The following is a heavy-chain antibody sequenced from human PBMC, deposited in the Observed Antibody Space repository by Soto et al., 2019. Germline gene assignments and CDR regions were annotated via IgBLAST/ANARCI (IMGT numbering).Heavy chain of an antibody. CDR3: ARGESYYDFWSGYASYFYYYMDV. CDR2: ISAYNGNT. Sequence: ASVKVSCKAFGYTFTSYGISWVRQAPGQGLEWMGWISAYNGNTNYAQKLQGRVTMTTDTSTSTAYMELRSLRSDDTAVYYCARGESYYDFWSGYASYFYYYMDVWGKGTTVTVSS. CDR1: GYTFTSYG. J-gene: IGHJ6*03. V-gene: IGHV1-18*01. D-gene: IGHD3-3*01.